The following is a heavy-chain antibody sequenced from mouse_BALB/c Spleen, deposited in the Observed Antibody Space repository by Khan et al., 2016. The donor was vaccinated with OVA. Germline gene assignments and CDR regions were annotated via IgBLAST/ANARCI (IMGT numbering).Heavy chain of an antibody. CDR3: TTAYYRYYFDY. CDR2: IYPGNGYT. V-gene: IGHV1S134*01. D-gene: IGHD2-14*01. J-gene: IGHJ2*01. CDR1: GSTFTSYG. Sequence: EVQHQESGAELGRPGSSVKLSCKTSGSTFTSYGIKWVKQRPGQGLEWIGYIYPGNGYTEYNERFQGKAILTSDTSSSTAYMQLRSLTSEDSAMYFCTTAYYRYYFDYWGQGTILTVSS.